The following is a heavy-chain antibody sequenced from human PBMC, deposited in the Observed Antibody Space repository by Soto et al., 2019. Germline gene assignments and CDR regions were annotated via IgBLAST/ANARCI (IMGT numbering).Heavy chain of an antibody. D-gene: IGHD4-17*01. Sequence: QGLLIQSGAEVRRPGATVKISCKASENTFTNFFFHWVRQAPGRSLEWLGMVNPTFGVTKYEHRFQGRLTMTGDTSTSTVFLEVRGLTSNDPALYFCARVTYGDYNVLEAWGHGTIVTVSS. CDR3: ARVTYGDYNVLEA. V-gene: IGHV1-46*01. J-gene: IGHJ5*01. CDR1: ENTFTNFF. CDR2: VNPTFGVT.